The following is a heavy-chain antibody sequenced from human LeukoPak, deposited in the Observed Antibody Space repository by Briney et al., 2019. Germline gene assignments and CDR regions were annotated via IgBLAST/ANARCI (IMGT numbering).Heavy chain of an antibody. D-gene: IGHD6-13*01. CDR2: INPNSGGT. V-gene: IGHV1-2*02. J-gene: IGHJ4*02. Sequence: ASVNVSCRASGYTFTGYYMHWVRQAPGQGREWMGWINPNSGGTNYAQKFQGRVTMTRDTSISTAYMELSRLRSDDTAVYYCARVPGIAAAGTFYWGQGTLVTVSS. CDR3: ARVPGIAAAGTFY. CDR1: GYTFTGYY.